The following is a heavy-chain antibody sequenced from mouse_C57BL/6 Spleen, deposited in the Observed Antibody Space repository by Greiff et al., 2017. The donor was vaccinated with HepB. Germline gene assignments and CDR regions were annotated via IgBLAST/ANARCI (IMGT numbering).Heavy chain of an antibody. CDR3: ARNGQPWFAY. CDR2: IYPRSGNT. CDR1: GYTFTSYG. Sequence: LQESGAELARPGASVKLSCKASGYTFTSYGISWVKQRTGQGLEWIGEIYPRSGNTYYNEKFKGKATLTADKSSSTAYMELRSLTSEDSAVYFCARNGQPWFAYWGQGTLVTVSA. D-gene: IGHD6-1*01. V-gene: IGHV1-81*01. J-gene: IGHJ3*01.